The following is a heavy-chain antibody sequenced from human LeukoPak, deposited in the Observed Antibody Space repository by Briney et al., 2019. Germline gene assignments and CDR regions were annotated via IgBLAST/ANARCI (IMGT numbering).Heavy chain of an antibody. CDR2: INHSGST. CDR1: GGSFSGYY. J-gene: IGHJ5*02. Sequence: PSETLSLTCAVYGGSFSGYYWSWIRQPPGKGLEWIGEINHSGSTNYNPSLKSRVTISVDTSKNQFSLKLSSVTAADTAVYYCAGVPYWFDPWGQGTLVTVSS. CDR3: AGVPYWFDP. V-gene: IGHV4-34*01.